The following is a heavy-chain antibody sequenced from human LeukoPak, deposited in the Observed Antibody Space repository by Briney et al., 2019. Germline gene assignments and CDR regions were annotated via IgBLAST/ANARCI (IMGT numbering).Heavy chain of an antibody. CDR3: AKDAVLGLFTPYYFDY. Sequence: SGGSLRLSCAASGFTFSLYGMSWVRQAPGKGLEWVSAISGSGGSTYYADSVKGRFTISRDNSKNTLYLQMNSLRAEDTAVYYCAKDAVLGLFTPYYFDYWGQGTLVTVSS. D-gene: IGHD3-22*01. J-gene: IGHJ4*02. V-gene: IGHV3-23*01. CDR2: ISGSGGST. CDR1: GFTFSLYG.